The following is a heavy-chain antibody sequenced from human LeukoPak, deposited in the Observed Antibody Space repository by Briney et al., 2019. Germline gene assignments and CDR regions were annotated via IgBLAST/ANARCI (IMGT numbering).Heavy chain of an antibody. Sequence: GGSLRLSCAASGLTFSSYAMSWVRQAPGKGLEWVSAISGSGGSTYYADSVKGRFTISRDNSKNTLYLQMNSLRAEDTAVYYCAKDSVLRYFDWLSTGVGAFDIWGQGTMVTVSS. J-gene: IGHJ3*02. CDR2: ISGSGGST. D-gene: IGHD3-9*01. V-gene: IGHV3-23*01. CDR1: GLTFSSYA. CDR3: AKDSVLRYFDWLSTGVGAFDI.